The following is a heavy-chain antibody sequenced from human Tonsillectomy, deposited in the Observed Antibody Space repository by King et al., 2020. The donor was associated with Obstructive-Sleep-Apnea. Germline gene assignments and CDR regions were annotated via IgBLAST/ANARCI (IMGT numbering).Heavy chain of an antibody. CDR3: ARDRSFGVVIMNKNDRVDI. Sequence: VQLVESGAEVKKPGSSVKVSCKASGGTFSSYAISWVRQAPGQGLEWMGGIIPILGIANYAQKFQGRVTITADKSTSKAYMELSSLRSEDTAVYYCARDRSFGVVIMNKNDRVDIWGQGTMVTVSS. D-gene: IGHD3-3*01. V-gene: IGHV1-69*09. CDR2: IIPILGIA. J-gene: IGHJ3*02. CDR1: GGTFSSYA.